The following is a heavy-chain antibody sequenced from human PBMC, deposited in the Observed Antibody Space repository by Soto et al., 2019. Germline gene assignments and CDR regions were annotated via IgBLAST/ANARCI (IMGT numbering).Heavy chain of an antibody. J-gene: IGHJ6*02. CDR1: GYTFTSYG. Sequence: QVQLVQSGAEVKKPGASVKVSCKASGYTFTSYGISWVRQAPGQGLEWMGWISAYNGNTNYAQKLQGRVTMTTDTSTSTAYMELRSLRSDDTAVYYCARTPGPPTPPYYYYYGMDVWGQGTTVTVSS. CDR3: ARTPGPPTPPYYYYYGMDV. CDR2: ISAYNGNT. V-gene: IGHV1-18*01.